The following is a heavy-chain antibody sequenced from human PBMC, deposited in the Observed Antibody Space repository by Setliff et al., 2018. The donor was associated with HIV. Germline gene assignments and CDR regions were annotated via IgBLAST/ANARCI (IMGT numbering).Heavy chain of an antibody. CDR3: ARRGRQQSDAFDI. J-gene: IGHJ3*02. D-gene: IGHD6-13*01. CDR2: FDPEDGET. V-gene: IGHV1-24*01. CDR1: GYTLTELS. Sequence: ASVKVSCKVSGYTLTELSMHWVRQAPGKGLEWMGGFDPEDGETIYAQKFQGRVTMTRDTSISTAYMELSRLRSDDTAVYYCARRGRQQSDAFDIWGQGTMVTVSS.